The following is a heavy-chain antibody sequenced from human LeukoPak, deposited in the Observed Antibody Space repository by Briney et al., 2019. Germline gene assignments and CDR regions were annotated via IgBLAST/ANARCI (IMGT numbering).Heavy chain of an antibody. CDR2: IYYSGST. CDR3: ARQYRDYYYYMDV. D-gene: IGHD2/OR15-2a*01. Sequence: TSETLSLNSTVSGASISSYSWSWFRQPPGKGLEWIGYIYYSGSTNYNPSLKSRVTISVDTSKNQFSLKLSSVTAADTAVYYCARQYRDYYYYMDVWGEGTTVTVSS. CDR1: GASISSYS. V-gene: IGHV4-59*01. J-gene: IGHJ6*03.